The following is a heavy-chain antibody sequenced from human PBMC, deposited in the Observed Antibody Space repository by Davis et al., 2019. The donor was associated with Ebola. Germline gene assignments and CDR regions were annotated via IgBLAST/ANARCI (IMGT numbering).Heavy chain of an antibody. D-gene: IGHD5-12*01. J-gene: IGHJ6*02. V-gene: IGHV3-48*04. Sequence: GGSLRLSCAASGFTFSSYSMNWVRQAPGKGLEWVSYISSSSSTIYYADSVKGRFTISRDNAKNSLYLQMNSLRAEDTAVYYCARDPLVATIGDYYYYYGMDVWGQGTTVTVSS. CDR1: GFTFSSYS. CDR2: ISSSSSTI. CDR3: ARDPLVATIGDYYYYYGMDV.